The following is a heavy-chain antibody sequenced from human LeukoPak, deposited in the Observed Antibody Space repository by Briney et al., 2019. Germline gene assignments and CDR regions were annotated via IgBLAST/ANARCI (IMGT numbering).Heavy chain of an antibody. CDR1: GYSFTSYW. D-gene: IGHD3-9*01. CDR3: ARHRADILTGYFHLYYFDY. J-gene: IGHJ4*02. Sequence: GESLKISCKGSGYSFTSYWIGWVRQMPGKGLEWMGIIYPGDSDTRYSPSFQGQVTISADKSISTAYLQWSSLKASDTAMYYCARHRADILTGYFHLYYFDYWGQGTLVTVSS. CDR2: IYPGDSDT. V-gene: IGHV5-51*01.